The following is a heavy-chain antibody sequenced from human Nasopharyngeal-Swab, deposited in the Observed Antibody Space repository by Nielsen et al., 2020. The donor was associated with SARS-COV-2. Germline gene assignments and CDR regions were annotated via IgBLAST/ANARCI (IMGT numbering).Heavy chain of an antibody. J-gene: IGHJ3*02. D-gene: IGHD1-26*01. Sequence: GESLKISCTTSGFTFGDYAMSWFRQAPGKGLEWVGFIRSKTYGGAPEYAASAKGRFTISRDGAEIIAYLQMNSLETEDTGVYYCARSVGSFYGQGAFDIWGQGTMVTVSS. V-gene: IGHV3-49*01. CDR3: ARSVGSFYGQGAFDI. CDR2: IRSKTYGGAP. CDR1: GFTFGDYA.